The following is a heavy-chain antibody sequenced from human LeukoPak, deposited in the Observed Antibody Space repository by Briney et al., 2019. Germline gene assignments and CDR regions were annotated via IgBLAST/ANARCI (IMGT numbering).Heavy chain of an antibody. CDR3: ARSTGPFDY. CDR2: TNHSGST. D-gene: IGHD1-1*01. Sequence: PSETLSLTCAVYGGSFSGYYWSWIRQPPGKGLEWIGETNHSGSTNYNPSLKSRVTISVDTSNNQFSLKLSSVTAADTAVYYCARSTGPFDYWGQGTLVTVSS. J-gene: IGHJ4*02. CDR1: GGSFSGYY. V-gene: IGHV4-34*01.